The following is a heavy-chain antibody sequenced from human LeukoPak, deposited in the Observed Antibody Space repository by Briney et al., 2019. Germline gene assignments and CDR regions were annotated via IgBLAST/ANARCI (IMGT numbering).Heavy chain of an antibody. CDR1: GFTFSSYG. V-gene: IGHV3-30*02. J-gene: IGHJ4*02. CDR2: IRYDGSNK. D-gene: IGHD2-2*01. Sequence: GGSLRLSCAASGFTFSSYGMHWVRQAPGKGLEWVAFIRYDGSNKYYADSVKGRFTISRDNSKNTLYLQMNSLRAEDTAVYYCARDPTYCSSTSCSYYFDYWGQGTLVTVSS. CDR3: ARDPTYCSSTSCSYYFDY.